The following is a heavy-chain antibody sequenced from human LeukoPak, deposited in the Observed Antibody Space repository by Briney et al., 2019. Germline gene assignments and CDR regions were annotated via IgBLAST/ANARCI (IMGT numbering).Heavy chain of an antibody. J-gene: IGHJ4*02. D-gene: IGHD5-12*01. CDR3: ARASPRGYSGYDVDY. CDR1: GGSISSYY. CDR2: IYYSGST. Sequence: SETLSLTCTVSGGSISSYYWSWIRQPPGKGLEWIGYIYYSGSTNYNPSLKSRVTISVDTSKNQFSLKLSSVTAADTAVYYCARASPRGYSGYDVDYRGQGTLVTVSS. V-gene: IGHV4-59*01.